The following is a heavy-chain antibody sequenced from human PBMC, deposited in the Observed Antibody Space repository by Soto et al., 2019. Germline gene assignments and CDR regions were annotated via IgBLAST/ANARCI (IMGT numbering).Heavy chain of an antibody. CDR1: GYTFTGYY. CDR2: INPNSGGT. CDR3: ARVGGSSGWEIPHGMDV. J-gene: IGHJ6*02. Sequence: ASVKVSCKASGYTFTGYYMHWVRQAPGQGLEWMGWINPNSGGTNYAQKFQGWVTMTRDTSISTAYMELSRLRSDDTAVYYCARVGGSSGWEIPHGMDVWGQGTTVTVSS. D-gene: IGHD6-19*01. V-gene: IGHV1-2*04.